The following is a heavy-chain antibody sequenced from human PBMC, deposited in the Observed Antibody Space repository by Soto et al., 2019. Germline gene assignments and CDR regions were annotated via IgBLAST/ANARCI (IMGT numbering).Heavy chain of an antibody. Sequence: PGESLKISCKGSGYSFTSYWISWVRQMPGKGLEWMGRIDPSDSYTNYSPSFQGHVTISADKSISTAYLQWSSLKASDTAMYYCARRAAAAGTFYYYYYYGMDVWGQGTTVTVSS. CDR1: GYSFTSYW. J-gene: IGHJ6*02. D-gene: IGHD6-13*01. CDR3: ARRAAAAGTFYYYYYYGMDV. V-gene: IGHV5-10-1*01. CDR2: IDPSDSYT.